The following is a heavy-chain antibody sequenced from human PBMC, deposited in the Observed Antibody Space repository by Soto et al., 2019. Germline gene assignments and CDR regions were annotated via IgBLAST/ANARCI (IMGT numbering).Heavy chain of an antibody. Sequence: SETLSLTCIVAGESISGTIYYWGWIRQPPGKGLEWIVSMDYSGGSCYNASLKSRGTVSFDTAKSRFSLKLTAVTSSDTAVYYCARPGGSGWFYFDSWGQGSQVTVS. CDR3: ARPGGSGWFYFDS. CDR1: GESISGTIYY. J-gene: IGHJ4*02. D-gene: IGHD6-13*01. V-gene: IGHV4-39*02. CDR2: MDYSGGS.